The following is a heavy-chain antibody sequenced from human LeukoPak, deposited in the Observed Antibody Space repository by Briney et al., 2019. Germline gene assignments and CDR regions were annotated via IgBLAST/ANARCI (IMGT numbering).Heavy chain of an antibody. J-gene: IGHJ6*02. CDR2: IKQDGSEK. CDR3: AKDRITMIVVVPFYGMDV. Sequence: PGGSLRLSCAASGFTFSSYWMSWVRQAPGKGLEWVANIKQDGSEKYYVDSVKGRFTISRDNAKNSLYLQMNSLRAEDTAVYYCAKDRITMIVVVPFYGMDVWGQGTAVTVSS. D-gene: IGHD3-22*01. CDR1: GFTFSSYW. V-gene: IGHV3-7*01.